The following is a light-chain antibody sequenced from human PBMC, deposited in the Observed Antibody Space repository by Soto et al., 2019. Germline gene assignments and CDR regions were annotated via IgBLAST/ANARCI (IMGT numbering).Light chain of an antibody. Sequence: EIVLTQSPGTLSLSPGERATLSCRASQSVSGSYVAWYQQKPGQAPRLLIYGASGRATGIPDRFSGSGSGTDFTLTIRRMETEDLAVYYCQQYGSSPLTFGGGTKVDIK. CDR3: QQYGSSPLT. J-gene: IGKJ4*01. CDR2: GAS. V-gene: IGKV3-20*01. CDR1: QSVSGSY.